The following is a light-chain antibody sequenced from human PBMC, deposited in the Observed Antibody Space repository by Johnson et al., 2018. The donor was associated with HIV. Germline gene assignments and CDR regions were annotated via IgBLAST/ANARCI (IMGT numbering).Light chain of an antibody. CDR3: GTWDNSLSAGGV. CDR1: SSNIGNNY. V-gene: IGLV1-51*02. Sequence: QSVLTQPPSVSEAPGQKVTISCSGSSSNIGNNYVSWYQQLPGTAPKLLIYENNKRPSGIPDRFSGSKSGTSATLGITGLQTGDEADYYCGTWDNSLSAGGVFGTGTKVTVL. CDR2: ENN. J-gene: IGLJ1*01.